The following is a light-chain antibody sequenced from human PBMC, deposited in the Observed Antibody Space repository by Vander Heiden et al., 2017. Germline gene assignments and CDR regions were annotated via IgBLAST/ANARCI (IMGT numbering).Light chain of an antibody. CDR3: QAWNSSTCV. Sequence: SYELTQPPSVSVSPGQTASITCSGDKLGDKYACWYQQKPGQSLVLVIYETSKRAAGIPVRFSCSNSVTTATLTISGTEAVDDAYYYCQAWNSSTCVFGGGTKLTVL. CDR1: KLGDKY. CDR2: ETS. V-gene: IGLV3-1*01. J-gene: IGLJ3*02.